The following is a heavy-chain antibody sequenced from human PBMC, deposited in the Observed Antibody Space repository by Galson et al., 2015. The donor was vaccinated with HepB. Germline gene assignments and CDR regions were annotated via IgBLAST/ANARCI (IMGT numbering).Heavy chain of an antibody. D-gene: IGHD6-6*01. Sequence: SLRLSCAASGFTVTTKYMSWVRQAPGKGLERVSVINRSGATYNADSVKGRFTISRDNSKNTLYLQMNSLRVEDTAVYYCAARRIDYSSSITWDSWGQGNLVTVFS. J-gene: IGHJ4*02. V-gene: IGHV3-53*01. CDR2: INRSGAT. CDR3: AARRIDYSSSITWDS. CDR1: GFTVTTKY.